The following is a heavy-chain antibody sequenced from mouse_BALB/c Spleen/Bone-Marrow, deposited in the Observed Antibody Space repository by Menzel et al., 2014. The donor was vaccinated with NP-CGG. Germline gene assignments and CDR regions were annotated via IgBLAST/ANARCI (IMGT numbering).Heavy chain of an antibody. J-gene: IGHJ4*01. CDR2: IXSDGST. V-gene: IGHV2-6*02. D-gene: IGHD4-1*01. CDR3: ARTGTYYAMDY. CDR1: GFSLTSYG. Sequence: VQLQQSGPGLVAPSQSLSITCTVSGFSLTSYGVHWVRQPPGKGLEWLVVIXSDGSTTYNSSLKSRLNIRKDNSKSQVFLKVNSLQTDDTAMYYCARTGTYYAMDYWGQGTSVTVSS.